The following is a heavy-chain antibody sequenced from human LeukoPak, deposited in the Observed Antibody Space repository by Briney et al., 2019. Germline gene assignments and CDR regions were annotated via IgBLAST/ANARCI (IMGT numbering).Heavy chain of an antibody. CDR2: IVVGSGNT. Sequence: GTSVMVSCKASGFTFTSSAMQWVRQARGQRLEWIGWIVVGSGNTNYAQKFQERVTITRDMSTSTAYMELSSLSSEDTAVYYCAAGDYYYDSSGYYYWGQGTLVTVSS. V-gene: IGHV1-58*02. D-gene: IGHD3-22*01. J-gene: IGHJ4*02. CDR1: GFTFTSSA. CDR3: AAGDYYYDSSGYYY.